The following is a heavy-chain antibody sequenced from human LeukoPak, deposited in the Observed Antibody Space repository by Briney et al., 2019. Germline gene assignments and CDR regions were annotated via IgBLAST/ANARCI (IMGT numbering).Heavy chain of an antibody. CDR1: GYSFTSYW. V-gene: IGHV5-51*01. J-gene: IGHJ4*02. CDR3: ATTLSRHCSGSSCLFDF. D-gene: IGHD2-2*01. Sequence: GESLKISCKGSGYSFTSYWIGWVRQMPGKGLEWVGVIYPGDSETRYRPSLQGQVTISADKSITTAYLQWSSLKASDTAMYYCATTLSRHCSGSSCLFDFWGQGTLVTVSS. CDR2: IYPGDSET.